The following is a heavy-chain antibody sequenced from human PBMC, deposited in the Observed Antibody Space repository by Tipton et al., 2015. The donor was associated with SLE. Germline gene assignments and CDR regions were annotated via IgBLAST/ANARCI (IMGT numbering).Heavy chain of an antibody. Sequence: TLSLTCALYGGSFSGYHWSWIRQPPGKGLECIGEISHSESPNYNPSLKSRVTISIDKSKNQFSLKLTSVTAADTAVYHCTRVPRYNWNYIADWGQGTLVSVSS. D-gene: IGHD1-7*01. CDR3: TRVPRYNWNYIAD. CDR2: ISHSESP. CDR1: GGSFSGYH. J-gene: IGHJ4*02. V-gene: IGHV4-34*01.